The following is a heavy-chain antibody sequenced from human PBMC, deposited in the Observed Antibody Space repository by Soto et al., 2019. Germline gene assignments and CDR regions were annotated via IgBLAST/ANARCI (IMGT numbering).Heavy chain of an antibody. V-gene: IGHV4-34*12. J-gene: IGHJ6*02. CDR1: GGSFSAYY. Sequence: PSETLSLTCAVYGGSFSAYYWSWVRQPPGKGLEWIGEIIHSESTKYNPSLKSRVTISVDTSKIQFSLKLSSVTAADTAVYYCARQRPTDGRWEFANYYGMDVWGQGTPVTAP. D-gene: IGHD1-26*01. CDR2: IIHSEST. CDR3: ARQRPTDGRWEFANYYGMDV.